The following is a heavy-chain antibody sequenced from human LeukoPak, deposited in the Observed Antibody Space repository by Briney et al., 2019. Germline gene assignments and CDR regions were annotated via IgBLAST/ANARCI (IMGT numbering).Heavy chain of an antibody. CDR1: GGSISSSSYY. CDR2: IYYSGST. D-gene: IGHD3-16*02. J-gene: IGHJ4*02. CDR3: ARSSHDYVWGSYRYDYFDY. Sequence: SETLSLTCTVSGGSISSSSYYWGWIRQPPGKGLEWIGSIYYSGSTNYNPSLKSRVTISVDTSKNQFSLKLSSVTAADTAVYYCARSSHDYVWGSYRYDYFDYWGQGTLVTVSS. V-gene: IGHV4-39*07.